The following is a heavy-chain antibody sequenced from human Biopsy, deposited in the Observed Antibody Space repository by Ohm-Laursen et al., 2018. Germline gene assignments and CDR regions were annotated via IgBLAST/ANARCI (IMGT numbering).Heavy chain of an antibody. CDR1: GYTFTGYF. V-gene: IGHV1-2*02. J-gene: IGHJ1*01. Sequence: ASVKVSCKTSGYTFTGYFLHWVRQVPGQGVGGMGWFNPNSGTKKFAENFQGTVTMTRDTSITTAYLDLTRLTSDDTAVYFCAKGQDLTAGAEYFQYWGQGALITVSS. CDR3: AKGQDLTAGAEYFQY. CDR2: FNPNSGTK. D-gene: IGHD3-9*01.